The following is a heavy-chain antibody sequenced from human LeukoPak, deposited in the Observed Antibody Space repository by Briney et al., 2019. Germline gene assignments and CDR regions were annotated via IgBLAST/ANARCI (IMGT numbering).Heavy chain of an antibody. V-gene: IGHV4-59*08. J-gene: IGHJ4*02. CDR3: ARHVWLQPFDY. D-gene: IGHD3-9*01. CDR1: GGPMNSYY. Sequence: SETLSLTCSVSGGPMNSYYWSWIRQSRGKGLEWIGYIYYSGSTNYNPSLKSRVTISVDTSKNQFSLKLSSVTAADTAVYYCARHVWLQPFDYWGQGTLVTVSS. CDR2: IYYSGST.